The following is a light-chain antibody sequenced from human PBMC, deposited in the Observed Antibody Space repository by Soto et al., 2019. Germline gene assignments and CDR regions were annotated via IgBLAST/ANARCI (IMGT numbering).Light chain of an antibody. J-gene: IGKJ3*01. CDR2: GAS. CDR1: QRVRRGY. CDR3: QQYGSAFT. Sequence: ESVLTQSPGTLSLSPGERATLSGRASQRVRRGYLAWYQQKPVQAPRRLSYGASSRATGIPDRFSGRGSGTGFTHTISCLYPEDFAVYYCQQYGSAFTGGAGTKVDIK. V-gene: IGKV3-20*01.